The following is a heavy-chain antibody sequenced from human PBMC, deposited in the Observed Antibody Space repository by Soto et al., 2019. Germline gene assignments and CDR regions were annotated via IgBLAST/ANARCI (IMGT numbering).Heavy chain of an antibody. J-gene: IGHJ4*02. CDR2: INHSGST. Sequence: SETLSLTCTVSGGSISSGGYYWSWIRQHPGKGLEWIGEINHSGSTNYNPSLKSRVTISVDTSKNQFSLKLTSVTAANTAVYYCARDKITGLFDYWGQGTLVTVSS. D-gene: IGHD2-8*02. CDR1: GGSISSGGYY. CDR3: ARDKITGLFDY. V-gene: IGHV4-31*03.